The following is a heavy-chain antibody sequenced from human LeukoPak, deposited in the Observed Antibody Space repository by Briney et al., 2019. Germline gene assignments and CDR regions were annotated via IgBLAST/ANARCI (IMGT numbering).Heavy chain of an antibody. J-gene: IGHJ5*02. Sequence: SQTLSLTCTVSGGSISSGGYYWSWIRQPPGKGLEWIGYIYHSGSTYYNPSLKSRVTISVDRSKNQFSLKLSSVTAADTAVYYCARGVDFWSEGVRFDPWGQGTLVTVSS. CDR1: GGSISSGGYY. CDR3: ARGVDFWSEGVRFDP. CDR2: IYHSGST. D-gene: IGHD3-3*01. V-gene: IGHV4-30-2*01.